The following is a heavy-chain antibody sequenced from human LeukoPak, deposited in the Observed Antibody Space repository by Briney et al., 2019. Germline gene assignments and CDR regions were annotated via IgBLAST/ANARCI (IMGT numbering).Heavy chain of an antibody. CDR2: FDPEDGET. CDR3: ATGLDSQRELPLENYYYGMDA. Sequence: ASVKVSRKVSGYTLTELSIHWVRQAPGKGLEWMGGFDPEDGETIYAQKFQGRVTMTEDTSTDTVYMELSSLRSEDTAVYYCATGLDSQRELPLENYYYGMDAWGQGTTVTVSS. D-gene: IGHD1-26*01. J-gene: IGHJ6*02. CDR1: GYTLTELS. V-gene: IGHV1-24*01.